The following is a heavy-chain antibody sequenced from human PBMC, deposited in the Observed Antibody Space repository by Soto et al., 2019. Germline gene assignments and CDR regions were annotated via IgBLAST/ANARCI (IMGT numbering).Heavy chain of an antibody. J-gene: IGHJ5*02. Sequence: GGSLRLSCAASGFTCGPTDMIWVRQAPGEGLEWVSTIDGSGGITYYADSVKGRFTISRDNSRNTVYLQMNSLRGDDTALYYCVKNSGWFNTWGQGALVTVSS. CDR2: IDGSGGIT. D-gene: IGHD3-10*01. V-gene: IGHV3-23*01. CDR1: GFTCGPTD. CDR3: VKNSGWFNT.